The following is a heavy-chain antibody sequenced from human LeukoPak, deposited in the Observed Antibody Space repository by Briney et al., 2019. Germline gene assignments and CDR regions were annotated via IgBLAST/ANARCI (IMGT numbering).Heavy chain of an antibody. CDR1: GFTFDDYI. Sequence: PGGSLRLSCAASGFTFDDYIMHWARQAPGKGLEWVSLISWDGDTTYYADSVKGRFTISRDNAKNSLYLQMNSLRAEDTAVYYCARSVVAATETFDYWGQGTLVTVSS. V-gene: IGHV3-43*01. CDR2: ISWDGDTT. D-gene: IGHD2-15*01. CDR3: ARSVVAATETFDY. J-gene: IGHJ4*02.